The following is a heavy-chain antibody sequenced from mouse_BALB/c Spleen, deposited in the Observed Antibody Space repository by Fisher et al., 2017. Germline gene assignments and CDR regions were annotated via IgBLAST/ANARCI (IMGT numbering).Heavy chain of an antibody. D-gene: IGHD3-3*01. J-gene: IGHJ4*01. V-gene: IGHV1-9*01. Sequence: KFKGKATFTADTSSNTAYMQLSSLTSEDSAVYYCARKRAHYYAMDYWGQGTSVTVSS. CDR3: ARKRAHYYAMDY.